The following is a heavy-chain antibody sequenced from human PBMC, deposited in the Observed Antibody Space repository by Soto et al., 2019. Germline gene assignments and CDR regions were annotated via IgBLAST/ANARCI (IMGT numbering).Heavy chain of an antibody. Sequence: EVQLLVSGGGLVRPGGSLRLSCTASGFSFSSYALSWVRQAPGKGLEWVSTISGSDGKTYYADSVKGRFSISRDTSKTTLYLEMTSLRVEDTAVYYCARWSFLDYWGQGTRVTVS. D-gene: IGHD1-26*01. CDR1: GFSFSSYA. CDR3: ARWSFLDY. J-gene: IGHJ4*02. CDR2: ISGSDGKT. V-gene: IGHV3-23*01.